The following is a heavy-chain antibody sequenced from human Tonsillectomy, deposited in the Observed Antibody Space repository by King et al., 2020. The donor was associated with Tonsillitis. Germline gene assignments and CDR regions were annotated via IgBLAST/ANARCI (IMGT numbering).Heavy chain of an antibody. D-gene: IGHD5-24*01. V-gene: IGHV1-46*03. CDR1: GYTFTSYY. CDR2: INPSGGST. Sequence: VQLVESGAEVKKPGASVKVSCKASGYTFTSYYMHWVRQAPGQGLEWMGIINPSGGSTSYAQKFQGRVTMTRDTSTSTVYMELSSLRSEDTAVYYCARERESRDGYNLGDWFDPWGQGTLVTVSS. J-gene: IGHJ5*02. CDR3: ARERESRDGYNLGDWFDP.